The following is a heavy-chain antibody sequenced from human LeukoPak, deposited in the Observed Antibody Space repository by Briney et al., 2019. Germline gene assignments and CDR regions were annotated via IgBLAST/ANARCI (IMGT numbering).Heavy chain of an antibody. J-gene: IGHJ3*02. D-gene: IGHD1-26*01. CDR3: AQRNWELPDHDAFDI. CDR1: GGSISSSHW. V-gene: IGHV4-4*02. Sequence: SGTLSLTCAVSGGSISSSHWWSWVRQPPGKGLEWIGEIYHSGSTNYNPSLKSRVTISVVKSKNQFSLKLSSVTAADTAVYYCAQRNWELPDHDAFDIWGQGTMVTVSS. CDR2: IYHSGST.